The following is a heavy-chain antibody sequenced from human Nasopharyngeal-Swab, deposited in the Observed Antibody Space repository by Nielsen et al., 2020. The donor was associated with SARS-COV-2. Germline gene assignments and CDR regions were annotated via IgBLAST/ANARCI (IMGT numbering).Heavy chain of an antibody. CDR3: ARDGQSRTNWFDP. CDR2: ISRSGSSI. V-gene: IGHV3-11*04. J-gene: IGHJ5*02. Sequence: LSLTCAVYGGSFNGYYWSWIRQSPGKGLEWVTYISRSGSSIYYADSVKGRLTISRDNAKNSLYLQMNSLRAEDTAVYYCARDGQSRTNWFDPWGQGTVVTVSS. D-gene: IGHD2-8*01. CDR1: GGSFNGYY.